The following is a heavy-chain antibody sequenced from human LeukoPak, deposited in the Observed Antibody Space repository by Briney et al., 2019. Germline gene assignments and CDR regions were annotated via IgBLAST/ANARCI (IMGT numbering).Heavy chain of an antibody. CDR2: MNPNSGNT. D-gene: IGHD6-6*01. J-gene: IGHJ6*03. CDR3: AGVPYSSSLDYYYYYMDV. V-gene: IGHV1-8*03. Sequence: ASVKVSCKASGYTFTSYDINWVRQATGQGLEWMGWMNPNSGNTGYAQKFQGRVTITRNTSISTAYMELSSLRSEDTAVYYCAGVPYSSSLDYYYYYMDVWGKGTTVTVSS. CDR1: GYTFTSYD.